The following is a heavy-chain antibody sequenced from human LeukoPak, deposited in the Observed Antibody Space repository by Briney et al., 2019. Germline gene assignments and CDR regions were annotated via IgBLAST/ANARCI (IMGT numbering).Heavy chain of an antibody. J-gene: IGHJ4*02. V-gene: IGHV4-59*01. CDR3: ARDKQPGDY. Sequence: SETLSLTCTVSGGSISSYYWSWIRQPPGKGLEWVGYIFYSGSTHYNPSLRSRVTISIDTSKNQFSLKLNSVTAADTAVYYCARDKQPGDYWGQGTQVTVST. CDR2: IFYSGST. D-gene: IGHD3-10*01. CDR1: GGSISSYY.